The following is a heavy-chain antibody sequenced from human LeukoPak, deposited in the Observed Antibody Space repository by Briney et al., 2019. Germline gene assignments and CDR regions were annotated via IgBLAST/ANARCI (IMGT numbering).Heavy chain of an antibody. J-gene: IGHJ3*02. V-gene: IGHV1-2*02. D-gene: IGHD3-22*01. CDR3: ARGNQRMIVVVPPDAFDI. Sequence: ASVKVSCKASGSTFTGYYMHWVRQAPGQGLAWMGWINPNSGGTNYAQKCQGRVTMTRDTYISTAYMALSRLRSDDTAVYYCARGNQRMIVVVPPDAFDIWGQGTMVTVSS. CDR1: GSTFTGYY. CDR2: INPNSGGT.